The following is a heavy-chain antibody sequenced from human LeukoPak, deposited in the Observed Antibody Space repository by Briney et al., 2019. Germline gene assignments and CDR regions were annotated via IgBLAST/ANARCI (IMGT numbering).Heavy chain of an antibody. J-gene: IGHJ6*03. CDR1: GYTFTGYY. Sequence: ASVKVSCKASGYTFTGYYMHWVRQAPGQGLEWMGWINANSGGTNYAQKFQGRVTMTRDTAISTAYMELSRLRSDDTAVYYCARVGGSTGPLYYYYYYMDVWGKGTTVTISS. CDR3: ARVGGSTGPLYYYYYYMDV. V-gene: IGHV1-2*02. CDR2: INANSGGT. D-gene: IGHD1-14*01.